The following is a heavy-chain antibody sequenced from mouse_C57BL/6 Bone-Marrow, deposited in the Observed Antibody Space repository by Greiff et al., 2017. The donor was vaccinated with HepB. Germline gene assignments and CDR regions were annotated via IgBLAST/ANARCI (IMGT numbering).Heavy chain of an antibody. CDR1: GYAFSSSW. D-gene: IGHD2-2*01. V-gene: IGHV1-82*01. J-gene: IGHJ2*01. CDR2: IYPGDGDT. Sequence: VQLKESGPELVKPGASVKISCKASGYAFSSSWMNWVKQRPGQGLEWIGRIYPGDGDTNYNGKFKGKATLTADKSSSTAYMQLSSLTSEDSAVYICARDMVTPYFDYWGQGTTLTVSS. CDR3: ARDMVTPYFDY.